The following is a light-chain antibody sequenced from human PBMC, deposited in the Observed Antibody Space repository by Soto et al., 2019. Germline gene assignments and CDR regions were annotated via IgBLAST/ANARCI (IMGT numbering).Light chain of an antibody. Sequence: QSALTQPRSVSGSPGQSVTISCSGTSSDVGAYNYVSWYLQHPGKAPKFLIYDVTKRPSGVPDRFSGSKSGNTASLTISGLQADDEADYYCCSYAGSHNHVFGTGTKSPS. CDR1: SSDVGAYNY. CDR3: CSYAGSHNHV. J-gene: IGLJ1*01. CDR2: DVT. V-gene: IGLV2-11*01.